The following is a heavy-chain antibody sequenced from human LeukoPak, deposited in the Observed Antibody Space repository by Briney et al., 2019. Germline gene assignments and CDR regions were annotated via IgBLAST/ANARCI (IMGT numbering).Heavy chain of an antibody. J-gene: IGHJ6*01. CDR1: GFTFNTYA. CDR2: IWYDGSDK. Sequence: GGSLTLSCAASGFTFNTYAMHWVRQAPGKGLEWVAIIWYDGSDKYYADSVRGRFTISRDNSKNTLYLQMNSLRAEDTAVYYCGRVGCTGGRCKPYAYYATDVWGQGTADPVSP. CDR3: GRVGCTGGRCKPYAYYATDV. V-gene: IGHV3-33*01. D-gene: IGHD2-15*01.